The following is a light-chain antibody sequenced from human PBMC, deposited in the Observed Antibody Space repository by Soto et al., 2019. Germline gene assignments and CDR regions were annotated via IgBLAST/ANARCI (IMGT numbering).Light chain of an antibody. CDR3: QHYGSLVLT. CDR2: GAS. J-gene: IGKJ4*01. Sequence: EIVLTQSPGTLSLSPGERATLSCRPSQSVSSAYLAWYQQKPGQAPRLLSYGASSRATGIPDRFRGSGAVTDFTLTISRLEAEDFAVYYCQHYGSLVLTFGGGTKVEIK. CDR1: QSVSSAY. V-gene: IGKV3-20*01.